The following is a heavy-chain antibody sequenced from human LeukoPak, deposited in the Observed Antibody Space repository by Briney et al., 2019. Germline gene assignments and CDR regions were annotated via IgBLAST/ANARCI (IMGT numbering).Heavy chain of an antibody. J-gene: IGHJ3*02. Sequence: PSQTLSLTCTVSGGSISSGGYYWSWLRQPAGKGLEWIGRIYTSGSTNYNPSLKSRVTMSVDTSKNQFSLKLSSVTDADTAVYYCARDKGAAASFPFDAFDIWGQGTMVTVSS. V-gene: IGHV4-61*02. CDR3: ARDKGAAASFPFDAFDI. CDR2: IYTSGST. CDR1: GGSISSGGYY. D-gene: IGHD6-13*01.